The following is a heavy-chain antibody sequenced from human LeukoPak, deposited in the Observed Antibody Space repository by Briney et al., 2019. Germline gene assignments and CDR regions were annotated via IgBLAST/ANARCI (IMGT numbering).Heavy chain of an antibody. CDR1: GFTFSSYS. CDR2: ISSSSSYI. Sequence: PGGSLRLSCAPSGFTFSSYSMNWVRQAPGKGLEWVSSISSSSSYIYYADSVKGRFTISRDNAKTSLYLQMNSLRAEDTAVYYCVREGVDAFEIWGQGTMVTVSS. D-gene: IGHD3-10*01. V-gene: IGHV3-21*01. J-gene: IGHJ3*02. CDR3: VREGVDAFEI.